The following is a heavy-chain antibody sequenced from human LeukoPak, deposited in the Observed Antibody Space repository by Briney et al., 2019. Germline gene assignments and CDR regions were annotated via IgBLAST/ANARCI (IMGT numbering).Heavy chain of an antibody. Sequence: ASVKVCCKASGYTFTGYYMHWVRQAPGQGLEWMGWINPNSGGTNYAQKFQGRVTMTRDTSISTAYMELSSLRSDDTAVYYCARDLLFNWFDPWGQGTLVTVSS. V-gene: IGHV1-2*02. CDR3: ARDLLFNWFDP. CDR1: GYTFTGYY. J-gene: IGHJ5*02. CDR2: INPNSGGT. D-gene: IGHD3-10*01.